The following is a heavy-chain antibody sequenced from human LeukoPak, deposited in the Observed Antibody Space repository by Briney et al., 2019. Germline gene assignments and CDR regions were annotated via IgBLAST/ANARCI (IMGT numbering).Heavy chain of an antibody. Sequence: PSETLSLTCAVSAGSINSGDYYRSCIRQPAGKGLEWIGRIYSPGTNYNYNPSLKSRVTISIDTSKNQFSLKLTSVTAADTAVYYCARGDGDSRRWFDPWGQGTLVTVSS. D-gene: IGHD4-17*01. CDR3: ARGDGDSRRWFDP. J-gene: IGHJ5*02. CDR2: IYSPGTN. V-gene: IGHV4-61*02. CDR1: AGSINSGDYY.